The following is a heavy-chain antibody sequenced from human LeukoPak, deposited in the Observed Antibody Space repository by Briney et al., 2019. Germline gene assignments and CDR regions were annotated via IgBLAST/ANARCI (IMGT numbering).Heavy chain of an antibody. CDR3: AGTPSRVEMATSTPDY. Sequence: GGSLRLSCAASGFTVSSNYMSWVRQAPGKGLEWVSVIYSGGSTYYADSVKGRFTISRDNSKNTLYLQMNSLRAEDTAVYYCAGTPSRVEMATSTPDYWGQGTLVTVSS. V-gene: IGHV3-53*01. D-gene: IGHD5-24*01. CDR2: IYSGGST. J-gene: IGHJ4*02. CDR1: GFTVSSNY.